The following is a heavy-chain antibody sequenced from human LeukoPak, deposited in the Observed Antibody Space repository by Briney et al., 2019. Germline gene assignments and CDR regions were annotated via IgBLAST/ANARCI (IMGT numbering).Heavy chain of an antibody. V-gene: IGHV3-23*01. CDR2: ISGSGGST. J-gene: IGHJ4*02. Sequence: GGSLRLSCAASGFTFSSYAMSWVRQAPGKGLEWVSAISGSGGSTYYADSVKGRFTISRDNSKNTLYLQMNSQRAEDTAVYYCAKVGTTMIVVAKYYFDYWGQGTLVTVSS. D-gene: IGHD3-22*01. CDR3: AKVGTTMIVVAKYYFDY. CDR1: GFTFSSYA.